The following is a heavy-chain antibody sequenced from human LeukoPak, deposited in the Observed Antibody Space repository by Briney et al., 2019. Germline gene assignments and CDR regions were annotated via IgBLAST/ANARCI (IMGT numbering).Heavy chain of an antibody. CDR3: ARDPNWNPAGST. CDR1: GGSISSGSYY. D-gene: IGHD1-1*01. J-gene: IGHJ5*02. V-gene: IGHV4-61*02. Sequence: SETLSLTCTVSGGSISSGSYYWSWIRQPAGKGLEWIGRIYTSGSTNYNPSLKSRVTISVDTSKNQFSLKLSSVTAADTAVYYCARDPNWNPAGSTWGQGILVTVSS. CDR2: IYTSGST.